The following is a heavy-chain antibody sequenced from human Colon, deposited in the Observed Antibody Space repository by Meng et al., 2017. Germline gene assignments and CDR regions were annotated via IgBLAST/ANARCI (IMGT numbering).Heavy chain of an antibody. V-gene: IGHV4-4*02. J-gene: IGHJ4*02. Sequence: QVQRQASGPGLVKRSGTLSLTCAASGGSISRSDWWRWVRQPPGKGLEWIGETSHSGSTNYSPSLKSRVTISLDKSKNQLSLKLNSVTAADTAVYYCASSDYYRSDYWGQGTLVTVSS. CDR3: ASSDYYRSDY. D-gene: IGHD3-22*01. CDR2: TSHSGST. CDR1: GGSISRSDW.